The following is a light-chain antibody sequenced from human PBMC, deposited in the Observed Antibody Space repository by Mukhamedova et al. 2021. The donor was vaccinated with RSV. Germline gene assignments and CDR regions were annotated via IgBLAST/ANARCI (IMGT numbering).Light chain of an antibody. CDR1: SSDVGGYNY. Sequence: GESVTISCTGTSSDVGGYNYVSWYQQHPGKAPKLMIYDVSKRPSGVPDRFSGSKSGNTASLTISGLQAEDEADYYCCSYAGSYVFGT. V-gene: IGLV2-11*01. J-gene: IGLJ1*01. CDR3: CSYAGSYV. CDR2: DVS.